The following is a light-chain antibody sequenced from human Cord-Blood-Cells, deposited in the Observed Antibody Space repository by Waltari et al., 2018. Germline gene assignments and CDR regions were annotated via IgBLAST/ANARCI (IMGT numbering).Light chain of an antibody. CDR3: SSYAGSNNLGV. CDR2: EVS. V-gene: IGLV2-8*01. J-gene: IGLJ2*01. CDR1: SSDVGGYNY. Sequence: QSALTQPPSASGSPGQSVTISCTGTSSDVGGYNYVSWYQPHPGKAPKLMIYEVSNRPSGVPDRFSGSKSGNTASLTVSGLQAEDEADYYCSSYAGSNNLGVFGGGTKLTVL.